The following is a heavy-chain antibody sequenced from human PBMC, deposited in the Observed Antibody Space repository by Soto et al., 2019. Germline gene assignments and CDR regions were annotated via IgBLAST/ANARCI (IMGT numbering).Heavy chain of an antibody. CDR1: GGSFSGYS. Sequence: QVHLQQWGAGLLKPSGTLSLTCAVYGGSFSGYSWSWIRQPPGKGLEWIGEIDHRGSADFNPSLNSRVTISVDTSKNQFSLRLSSLTAADTAVYYCAAHLKTTVTPYWYFDLWGRGTLVTVSS. V-gene: IGHV4-34*02. D-gene: IGHD4-17*01. CDR3: AAHLKTTVTPYWYFDL. CDR2: IDHRGSA. J-gene: IGHJ2*01.